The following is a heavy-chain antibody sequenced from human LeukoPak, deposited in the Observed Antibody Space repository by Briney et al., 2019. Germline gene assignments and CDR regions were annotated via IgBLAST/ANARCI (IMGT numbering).Heavy chain of an antibody. J-gene: IGHJ3*02. Sequence: PSETLSLTCTVSGGSISNYYWSWIRQPAGKRLEWLGRIYSSGSTNYNPSLESRVTVSVDTSKNQFSLKLSSVTAADTAVYYCARGSSALKNAFDIWGQGTMVTVSS. CDR1: GGSISNYY. CDR3: ARGSSALKNAFDI. V-gene: IGHV4-4*07. CDR2: IYSSGST. D-gene: IGHD3-10*01.